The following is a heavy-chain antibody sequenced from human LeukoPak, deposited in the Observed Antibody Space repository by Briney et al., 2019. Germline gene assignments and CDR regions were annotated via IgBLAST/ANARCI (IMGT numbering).Heavy chain of an antibody. V-gene: IGHV4-59*01. CDR1: GGSISSYY. Sequence: SETLSLTCTVSGGSISSYYWSWIRQPPGKGLEWIGYIYYSGSSNYNPSPKSRVTISVDTSKNQFSLKLSSVTAADTAVYYCARAYSAGDFWSGYYYFDYWGQGTLVTVSS. D-gene: IGHD3-3*01. CDR2: IYYSGSS. J-gene: IGHJ4*02. CDR3: ARAYSAGDFWSGYYYFDY.